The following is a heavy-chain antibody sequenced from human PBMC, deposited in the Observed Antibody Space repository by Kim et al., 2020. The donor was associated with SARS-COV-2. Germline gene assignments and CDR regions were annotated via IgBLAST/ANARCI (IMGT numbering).Heavy chain of an antibody. Sequence: ASVKVSCKASGYTFTGYYMHWVRHAPGQGLEWMGWINPNSGGTNYAQKFQGRVTMTRDTSISTAYMELSRLRSDDTAVYYCARGRCGSTSCYTGVWFDPWGQGTLVTVSS. J-gene: IGHJ5*02. CDR1: GYTFTGYY. D-gene: IGHD2-2*02. CDR3: ARGRCGSTSCYTGVWFDP. CDR2: INPNSGGT. V-gene: IGHV1-2*02.